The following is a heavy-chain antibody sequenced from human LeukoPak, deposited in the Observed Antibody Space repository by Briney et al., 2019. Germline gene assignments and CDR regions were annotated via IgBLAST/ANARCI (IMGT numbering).Heavy chain of an antibody. CDR2: IYYSGST. CDR1: GGSISSYY. CDR3: ARHGHYYYMDV. Sequence: KLSETLSLTCTVSGGSISSYYWSWIRQPPGKGLEWIGYIYYSGSTNYNPSLKSRVTISVDTSKNQFSLKLSSVTAADTAVYYCARHGHYYYMDVWGKGTTVTVSS. V-gene: IGHV4-59*08. J-gene: IGHJ6*03.